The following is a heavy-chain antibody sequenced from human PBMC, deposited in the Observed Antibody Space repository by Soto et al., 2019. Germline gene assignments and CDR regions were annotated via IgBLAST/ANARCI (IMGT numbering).Heavy chain of an antibody. V-gene: IGHV3-23*01. CDR3: AKSRYSDSSGDFYDF. J-gene: IGHJ4*02. Sequence: EVQLLESGGGLVQPGGPLRLSCAASGFTFSNYAMSWVRQAPGKGLEWVSGIGGRATSAYYADSVKGRFAISRDNSYNTLFLQLNSLSAEDTAVYYCAKSRYSDSSGDFYDFWGQGTLVSVSS. CDR1: GFTFSNYA. D-gene: IGHD3-22*01. CDR2: IGGRATSA.